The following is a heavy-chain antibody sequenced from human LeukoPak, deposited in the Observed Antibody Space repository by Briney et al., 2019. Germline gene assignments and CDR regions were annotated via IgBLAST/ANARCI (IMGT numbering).Heavy chain of an antibody. Sequence: PGGSLRLSCAASGFTVSSNYMSWVRQAPGKGLEWVSVIYSGGSTYYADSVKGRFTISRDNSKNTLYLQMNSLRAEDTAVYYCARGITIFGQGYYMDVWGKGTTVTVSS. CDR2: IYSGGST. J-gene: IGHJ6*03. D-gene: IGHD3-3*01. V-gene: IGHV3-66*01. CDR1: GFTVSSNY. CDR3: ARGITIFGQGYYMDV.